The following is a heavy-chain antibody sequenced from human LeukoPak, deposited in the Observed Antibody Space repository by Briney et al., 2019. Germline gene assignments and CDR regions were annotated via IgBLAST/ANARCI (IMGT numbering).Heavy chain of an antibody. CDR3: AIHEGVSPTGSFDY. Sequence: ASVKVSCKASGYTFPSYDINWVRQATGQGLEWMGWMNPNSGNTGYAQKFQGRVTMTRNTSISTAYMELSSLRSEDTAVYYCAIHEGVSPTGSFDYSRQGSLVTVSS. V-gene: IGHV1-8*01. CDR1: GYTFPSYD. D-gene: IGHD1-1*01. J-gene: IGHJ4*02. CDR2: MNPNSGNT.